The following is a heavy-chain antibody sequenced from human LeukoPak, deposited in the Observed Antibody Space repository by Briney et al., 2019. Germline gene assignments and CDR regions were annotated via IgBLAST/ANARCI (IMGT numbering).Heavy chain of an antibody. CDR1: GGSISSYY. CDR2: VYYSGST. D-gene: IGHD2-15*01. V-gene: IGHV4-59*08. Sequence: PSETLSLTCAVSGGSISSYYWSWIRQPPGKGLEWIGYVYYSGSTNYNPSLKSRVTMSVATSKNQFSLKLSSVTAADTAVYYCASLRYCSGGSCFPKYFQHWGQGTLVTVSS. J-gene: IGHJ1*01. CDR3: ASLRYCSGGSCFPKYFQH.